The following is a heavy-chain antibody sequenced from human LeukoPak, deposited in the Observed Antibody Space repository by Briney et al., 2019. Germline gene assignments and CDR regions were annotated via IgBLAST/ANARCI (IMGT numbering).Heavy chain of an antibody. CDR2: IDYDSSHI. CDR3: ARDPLRYLRVGHYDY. D-gene: IGHD3-9*01. V-gene: IGHV3-21*01. CDR1: GFTFSNSA. J-gene: IGHJ4*02. Sequence: PGGSLRLSCAASGFTFSNSAMNWVRQVPGKGLEWVSSIDYDSSHIYYAASVRGRFTISRDNARNSVYLQMTSLRVEDTAVYYCARDPLRYLRVGHYDYWGQETLVAVSS.